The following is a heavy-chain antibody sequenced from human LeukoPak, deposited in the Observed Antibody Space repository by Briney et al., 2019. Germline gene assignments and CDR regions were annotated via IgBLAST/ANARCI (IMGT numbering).Heavy chain of an antibody. CDR2: IYHSGST. CDR3: ARDGDRELAVAGYFDY. V-gene: IGHV4-30-2*01. D-gene: IGHD6-19*01. Sequence: SETLSLTCTVSGGSISSGGYYWSWIRQPPGKGLEWIGYIYHSGSTYYNLSLKSRVTISVDRSKNQFSLKLSSVTAADTAVYYCARDGDRELAVAGYFDYWGQGTLVTVSS. CDR1: GGSISSGGYY. J-gene: IGHJ4*02.